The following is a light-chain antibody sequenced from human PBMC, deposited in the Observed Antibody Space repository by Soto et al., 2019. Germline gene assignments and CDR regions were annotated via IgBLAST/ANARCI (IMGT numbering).Light chain of an antibody. CDR1: QDIRQY. J-gene: IGKJ3*01. CDR3: QVYDYISAGYT. V-gene: IGKV1-33*01. Sequence: DIQMTQSPSSLSASVGDRVTITCQASQDIRQYLNWYQQKPRKAPKLLIYDASRLETGVPSRFSGSGYGTDFTFTVSSLQPEDIGTYYCQVYDYISAGYTFGPGTKVDLK. CDR2: DAS.